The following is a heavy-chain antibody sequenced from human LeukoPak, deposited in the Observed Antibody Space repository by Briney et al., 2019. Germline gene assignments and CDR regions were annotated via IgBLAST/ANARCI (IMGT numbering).Heavy chain of an antibody. CDR3: ARVTYGSGTYGAFDY. J-gene: IGHJ4*02. CDR2: ISTNGGST. D-gene: IGHD3-10*01. V-gene: IGHV3-64*02. Sequence: GGSLRLSCAASGFTFSSYAMHWVRQAPGKGLEYVSGISTNGGSTYYADSVKGRFTISRDNSKNTLYLQMNSLRAEDTAVYYCARVTYGSGTYGAFDYWGQGTLVTVSS. CDR1: GFTFSSYA.